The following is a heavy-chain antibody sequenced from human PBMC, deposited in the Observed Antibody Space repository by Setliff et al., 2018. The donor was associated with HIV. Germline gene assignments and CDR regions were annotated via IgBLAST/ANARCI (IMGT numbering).Heavy chain of an antibody. CDR3: ARDPYCSXEGCFRYXQH. V-gene: IGHV4-4*07. J-gene: IGHJ1*01. CDR1: NVSINTYY. Sequence: SETLSLTCTVXNVSINTYYWSWIRQPAGRPLEWIGRTYSSGKTNYSPSLNSRVXMSXDTSKNQFXXKMSSVTAADTAXYXXARDPYCSXEGCFRYXQHWGRGT. D-gene: IGHD2-15*01. CDR2: TYSSGKT.